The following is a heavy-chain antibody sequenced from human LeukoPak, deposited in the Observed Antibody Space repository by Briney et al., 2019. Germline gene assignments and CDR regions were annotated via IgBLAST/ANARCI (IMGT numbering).Heavy chain of an antibody. Sequence: GGSLRLPCAVSGFTLDTYWMHWVRQAPGKGLVWVSRINPDGTTTTHADSVKGRFTISRDKARNTLYLQMNSLRAEDSAVYYCARDLTGRDELWGQGTLVTVSS. CDR1: GFTLDTYW. D-gene: IGHD1-20*01. CDR2: INPDGTTT. V-gene: IGHV3-74*01. J-gene: IGHJ4*02. CDR3: ARDLTGRDEL.